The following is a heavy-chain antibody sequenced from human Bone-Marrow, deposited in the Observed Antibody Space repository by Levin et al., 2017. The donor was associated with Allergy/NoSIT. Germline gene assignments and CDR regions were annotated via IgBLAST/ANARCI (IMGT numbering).Heavy chain of an antibody. J-gene: IGHJ6*03. CDR2: IYYSGST. V-gene: IGHV4-39*01. Sequence: SETLSLTCTVSGGSISSSSYYWGWIRQPPGKGLEWIGSIYYSGSTYYNPSLKSRVTISVDTSKNQFSLKLSSVTAADTAVYYCARHRAPTTVTSLYYDYYMDGWGKGTTVTVSS. D-gene: IGHD4-17*01. CDR3: ARHRAPTTVTSLYYDYYMDG. CDR1: GGSISSSSYY.